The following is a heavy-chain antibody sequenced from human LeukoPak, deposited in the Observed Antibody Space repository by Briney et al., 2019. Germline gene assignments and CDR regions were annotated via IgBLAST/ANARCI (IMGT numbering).Heavy chain of an antibody. V-gene: IGHV4-34*01. CDR1: GGSFSGYY. D-gene: IGHD3-16*01. CDR2: INHSGST. CDR3: ARGLGAY. J-gene: IGHJ4*02. Sequence: PSETLSLTCAVYGGSFSGYYWSWIRQPPGKGLEWIGEINHSGSTNYDPSLKSRVTISVDTSKNQLSLKLSSVTAADTAVYYCARGLGAYWGQGTLVTVSS.